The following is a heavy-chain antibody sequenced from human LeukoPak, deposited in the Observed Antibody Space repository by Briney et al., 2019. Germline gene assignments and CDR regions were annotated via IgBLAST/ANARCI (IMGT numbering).Heavy chain of an antibody. D-gene: IGHD3-22*01. Sequence: GGSLRLSCAASGFTVSSNYMSWVRQAPGKGLEWVSVIYSRGGTYYADSVQGRFTISRDASKNTLFLQMNSLRADDTAVYYCARKTDSSGSGDYWGQGTLVTVSS. J-gene: IGHJ4*02. CDR2: IYSRGGT. CDR3: ARKTDSSGSGDY. CDR1: GFTVSSNY. V-gene: IGHV3-53*01.